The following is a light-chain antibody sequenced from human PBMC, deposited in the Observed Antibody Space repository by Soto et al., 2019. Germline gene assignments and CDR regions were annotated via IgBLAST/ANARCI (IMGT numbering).Light chain of an antibody. Sequence: QSALTQPASVSGSPGQSITISCTGTSSDVGAYNYVSWCQQHPGKAPKLMIFEVSNRPSGVSNRFSGSKSGNTASLTISGLQAEDEADYHCSSYTSSSTYVFGTGTKATVL. V-gene: IGLV2-14*01. J-gene: IGLJ1*01. CDR1: SSDVGAYNY. CDR2: EVS. CDR3: SSYTSSSTYV.